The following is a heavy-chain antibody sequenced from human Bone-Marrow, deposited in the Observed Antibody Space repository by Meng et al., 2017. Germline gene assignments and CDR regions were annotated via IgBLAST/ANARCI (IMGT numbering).Heavy chain of an antibody. J-gene: IGHJ3*02. V-gene: IGHV1-2*02. CDR1: GYTFTGYY. CDR2: INPNSGGT. CDR3: ARDRGVYYGSGSYYLGFGDAFDI. Sequence: ASVKVSCKASGYTFTGYYMHWVRQAPGQGLEWMGWINPNSGGTNYAQKFQGRVTMTRDTSISTAYMELIRLRSDDTAVYYCARDRGVYYGSGSYYLGFGDAFDIWGQGTMVTVSS. D-gene: IGHD3-10*01.